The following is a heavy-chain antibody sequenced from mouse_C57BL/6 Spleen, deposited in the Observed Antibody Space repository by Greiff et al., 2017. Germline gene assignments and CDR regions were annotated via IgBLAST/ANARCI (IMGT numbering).Heavy chain of an antibody. V-gene: IGHV1-52*01. CDR1: GYTFTSYW. J-gene: IGHJ4*01. D-gene: IGHD6-1*01. Sequence: VQLQQPGAELVRPGSSVKLSCKASGYTFTSYWMHWVKQRPIQGLEWIGNIDPSDSETHYNQKFKDKATLTVDKSSSTAYMQLSSLTSEDSAVYYCARGGASYAMDYWGQGTSVTVSS. CDR3: ARGGASYAMDY. CDR2: IDPSDSET.